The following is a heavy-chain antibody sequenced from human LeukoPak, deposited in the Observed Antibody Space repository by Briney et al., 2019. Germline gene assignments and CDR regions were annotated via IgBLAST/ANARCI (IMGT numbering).Heavy chain of an antibody. CDR2: ISWNSGSI. J-gene: IGHJ5*02. Sequence: GGSLRLSCAASGFTFDDYAMHWVRQAPGKGLEWVSGISWNSGSIGYADSVKGRFTISRDNSKNTLYLQINTLRAEDTAVYYCANFERTVAGPYNWFDPWGQGTQVTVSS. CDR1: GFTFDDYA. CDR3: ANFERTVAGPYNWFDP. D-gene: IGHD6-19*01. V-gene: IGHV3-9*01.